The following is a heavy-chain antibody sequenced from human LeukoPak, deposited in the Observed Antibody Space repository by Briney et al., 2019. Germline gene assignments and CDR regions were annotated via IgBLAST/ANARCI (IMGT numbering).Heavy chain of an antibody. CDR2: IYPGDSDT. CDR3: ARQARRTGTTWAFDY. Sequence: GESLKISCKGSGYSFTSYWLGWVRQMPGKGLEWMGIIYPGDSDTRYSPSFQGQVTISADKSISTAYLQWSSLKASDTAMYYCARQARRTGTTWAFDYWGQGTLVTVSS. J-gene: IGHJ4*02. V-gene: IGHV5-51*01. CDR1: GYSFTSYW. D-gene: IGHD1-7*01.